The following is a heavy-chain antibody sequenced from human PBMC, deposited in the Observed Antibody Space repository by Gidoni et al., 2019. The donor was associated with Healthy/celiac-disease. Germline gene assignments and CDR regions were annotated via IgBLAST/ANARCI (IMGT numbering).Heavy chain of an antibody. V-gene: IGHV3-9*01. J-gene: IGHJ4*02. CDR3: VRELYASSFDY. CDR2: ISWNSGSI. Sequence: EVQLVESGGGLVQPGRSLRLSCAASGFTFDDYAMHWVRQAPGKGLEWVSGISWNSGSIGYADSVKGRFTISRDNAKNSLYLQMNSLRAEDTALYYCVRELYASSFDYWGQGTLVTVSS. D-gene: IGHD2-2*02. CDR1: GFTFDDYA.